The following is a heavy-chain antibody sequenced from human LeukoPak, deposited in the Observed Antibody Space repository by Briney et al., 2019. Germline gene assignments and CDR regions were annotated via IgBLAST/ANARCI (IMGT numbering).Heavy chain of an antibody. CDR2: ISSSSSYI. CDR3: ARVMYSGSYGFIDY. V-gene: IGHV3-21*01. Sequence: GGPLRLSCAASGFTFSSYSMHWVRQSPGKGLEWVSSISSSSSYIYYTDSLKGRFTISRDNAKNSLYLQMNSLRAEDTAVYYCARVMYSGSYGFIDYWGQGTLVTVSS. D-gene: IGHD1-26*01. J-gene: IGHJ4*02. CDR1: GFTFSSYS.